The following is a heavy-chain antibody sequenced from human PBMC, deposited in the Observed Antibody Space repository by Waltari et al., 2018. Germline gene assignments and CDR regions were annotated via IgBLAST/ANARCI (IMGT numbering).Heavy chain of an antibody. Sequence: QLQLQESGPGLVKPSETLSLTCTVAGGSISSSSYYWGWIRQPTGQGLEWIGSIYYSGSTYYNPSLKSRVTISVDTSKNQFSLKLSSVTAADTAVYYCATQGGQNIVVVPAADYYYYYMDVWGKGTTVTVSS. CDR1: GGSISSSSYY. J-gene: IGHJ6*03. CDR2: IYYSGST. CDR3: ATQGGQNIVVVPAADYYYYYMDV. V-gene: IGHV4-39*01. D-gene: IGHD2-2*01.